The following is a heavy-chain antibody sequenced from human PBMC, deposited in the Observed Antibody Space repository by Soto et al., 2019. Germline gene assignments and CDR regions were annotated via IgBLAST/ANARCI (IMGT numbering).Heavy chain of an antibody. J-gene: IGHJ4*02. CDR3: ARGISTSPDY. CDR1: GYTFTSYY. Sequence: QVQLVQSGAEVKKPGASVKVSCKASGYTFTSYYMHWVRQAPGQGLEWMGIINPSGGSTSYAQKFQGRVSMTRDTSPSAVYMERSSLRSEDTAVYYCARGISTSPDYWGQGTLVTVSS. D-gene: IGHD2-2*01. CDR2: INPSGGST. V-gene: IGHV1-46*01.